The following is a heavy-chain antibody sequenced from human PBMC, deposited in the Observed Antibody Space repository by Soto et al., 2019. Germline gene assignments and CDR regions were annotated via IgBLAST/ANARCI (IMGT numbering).Heavy chain of an antibody. J-gene: IGHJ6*03. V-gene: IGHV4-34*01. CDR2: INHSGST. Sequence: SETLSLTCAVYGGSFSGYYWSWIRQPPGKGLEWIGEINHSGSTNYNPSLKSRVTISVDTSKNQFSLKLSSVTAADTAVYYCARDRSRYGYKDLYYYYMDVWGKGTTVTVSS. CDR1: GGSFSGYY. D-gene: IGHD5-18*01. CDR3: ARDRSRYGYKDLYYYYMDV.